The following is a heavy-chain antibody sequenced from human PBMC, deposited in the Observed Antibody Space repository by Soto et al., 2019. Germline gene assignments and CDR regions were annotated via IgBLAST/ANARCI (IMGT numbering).Heavy chain of an antibody. CDR3: ARGRHCSSTSCYGYSGYVGLDY. V-gene: IGHV4-34*01. J-gene: IGHJ4*02. D-gene: IGHD2-2*01. CDR1: GGSFSGYH. Sequence: SETLSLTCAVYGGSFSGYHWSWIRQPPGKGLEWIGEINHSGSTNYNPSLKSRVTISVDTSKNQFSLKLSSVTAADTAVYYCARGRHCSSTSCYGYSGYVGLDYWGQGTLVTVSS. CDR2: INHSGST.